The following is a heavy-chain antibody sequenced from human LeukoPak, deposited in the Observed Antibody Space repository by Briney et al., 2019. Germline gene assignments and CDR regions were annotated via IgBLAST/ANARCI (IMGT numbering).Heavy chain of an antibody. CDR1: GYTYTSRG. J-gene: IGHJ4*02. CDR2: INADSGNT. Sequence: ASVKVSCKASGYTYTSRGFSWLRQGPGQGLEWMGWINADSGNTNYAQKLQGRVTLTTDTSTNTAYMELRSLRSDDTAVYYCARDEVSGGWYNHWGQGTLVTVSS. CDR3: ARDEVSGGWYNH. V-gene: IGHV1-18*04. D-gene: IGHD6-19*01.